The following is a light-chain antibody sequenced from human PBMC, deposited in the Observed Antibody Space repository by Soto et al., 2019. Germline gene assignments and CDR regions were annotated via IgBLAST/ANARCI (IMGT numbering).Light chain of an antibody. Sequence: MQLTQSPSSLSASIGDRVTITCRASPSIINYLSWYQQKPGRAPKLLIYAASTLQSGVPSRFSGSGSETDFTLTISSLQPEDSATYYCQQSFTTPHTFGQGTKLEIK. V-gene: IGKV1-39*01. J-gene: IGKJ2*01. CDR1: PSIINY. CDR2: AAS. CDR3: QQSFTTPHT.